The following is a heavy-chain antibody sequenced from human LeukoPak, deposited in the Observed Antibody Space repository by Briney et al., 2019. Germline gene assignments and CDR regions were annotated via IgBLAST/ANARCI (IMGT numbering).Heavy chain of an antibody. CDR3: ARDPGAYDFWTVDY. V-gene: IGHV3-48*04. CDR1: GFTFSSYS. CDR2: ISSSSSTI. D-gene: IGHD3-3*01. Sequence: GGSLRLSCAASGFTFSSYSMSWVRQAPGKGLEWVSYISSSSSTIYYADSVKGRFTISRDNAKNSLYLQMNSLRAEDTAVYYCARDPGAYDFWTVDYWGQGTLVTVSS. J-gene: IGHJ4*02.